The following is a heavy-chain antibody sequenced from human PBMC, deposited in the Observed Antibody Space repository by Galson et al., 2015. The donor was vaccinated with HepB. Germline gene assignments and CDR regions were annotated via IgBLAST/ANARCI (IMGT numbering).Heavy chain of an antibody. CDR2: INPNSGGT. CDR3: ARCEVTNLDN. CDR1: GYTFIGYF. V-gene: IGHV1-2*06. J-gene: IGHJ4*02. D-gene: IGHD4-17*01. Sequence: SVKVSCKASGYTFIGYFMHWVRQAPGQGLEWMGRINPNSGGTNYAQKFQGRVTMTRDTYISTAYMELSRLRSDDTAVYYCARCEVTNLDNWGQGTLVTVSS.